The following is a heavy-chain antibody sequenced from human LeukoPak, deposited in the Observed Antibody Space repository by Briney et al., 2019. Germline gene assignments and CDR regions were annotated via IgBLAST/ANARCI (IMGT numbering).Heavy chain of an antibody. CDR1: GFIFSGSS. CDR3: AREDEGFDY. CDR2: ISSSSTTI. V-gene: IGHV3-48*02. Sequence: GGSLRLSCAASGFIFSGSSMSWVRQAPGKGLEWVSYISSSSTTIYYAGSVKGRFTISRDNAKNSLYLQMNSLRDEDTAVYYCAREDEGFDYWGQGTLVTVSS. J-gene: IGHJ4*02.